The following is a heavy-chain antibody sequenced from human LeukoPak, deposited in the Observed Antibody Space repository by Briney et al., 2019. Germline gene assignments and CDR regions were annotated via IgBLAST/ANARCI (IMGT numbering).Heavy chain of an antibody. CDR3: ARGPLGDAEYFQH. J-gene: IGHJ1*01. CDR2: IYYSGST. CDR1: GGSISSYY. V-gene: IGHV4-59*01. Sequence: SETLSLTCTVSGGSISSYYWSWLRQPPGKGLEGIGYIYYSGSTNYNPSLKSRVTISVDTSKNQFSLKLSSVTAADTAVYYCARGPLGDAEYFQHWGQGTLVTVSS.